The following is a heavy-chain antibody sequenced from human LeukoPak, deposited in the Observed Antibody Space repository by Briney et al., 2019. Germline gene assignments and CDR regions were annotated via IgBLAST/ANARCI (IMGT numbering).Heavy chain of an antibody. Sequence: SETLSLTCAVYGGSFSGYYWSWIRQPPGKGLEWIGEINHSGSTNYNPSLKSRVTISVDTSKNQFSLKLSSVTAADTAVYYCARLMRWTVTTLFEGGKYYFDYWGQGTLVTVSS. J-gene: IGHJ4*02. CDR2: INHSGST. V-gene: IGHV4-34*01. D-gene: IGHD4-17*01. CDR3: ARLMRWTVTTLFEGGKYYFDY. CDR1: GGSFSGYY.